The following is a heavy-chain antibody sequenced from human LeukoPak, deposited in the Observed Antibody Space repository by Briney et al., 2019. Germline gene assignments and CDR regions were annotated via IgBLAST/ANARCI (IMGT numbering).Heavy chain of an antibody. D-gene: IGHD4-17*01. Sequence: GGSLRLSCASSGFTFSTYAMHWVRQAPGKGLEWVALIWHDGSNKYYGDSVKGRFTISRDNSKNTLYLQMNNLRAEDTAVYYCARGTMTTLHGTDYWGQGTLVTVSS. J-gene: IGHJ4*02. CDR3: ARGTMTTLHGTDY. CDR2: IWHDGSNK. V-gene: IGHV3-33*01. CDR1: GFTFSTYA.